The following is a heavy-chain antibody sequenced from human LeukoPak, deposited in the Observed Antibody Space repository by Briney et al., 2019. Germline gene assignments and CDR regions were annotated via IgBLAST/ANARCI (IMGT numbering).Heavy chain of an antibody. Sequence: SETLSLTCTVSGGSISSYYWSWIRQPPGKGLEWIGYIYYSGSTNYNPSLKSRVTISVDTSKNQFSLKLSSVTAADTAVYYCARVDTAILPYFDYWGHGTLVTVSS. D-gene: IGHD5-18*01. V-gene: IGHV4-59*01. CDR2: IYYSGST. CDR1: GGSISSYY. CDR3: ARVDTAILPYFDY. J-gene: IGHJ4*01.